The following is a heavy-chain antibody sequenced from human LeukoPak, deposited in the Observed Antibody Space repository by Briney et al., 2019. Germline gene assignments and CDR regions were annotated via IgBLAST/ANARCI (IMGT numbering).Heavy chain of an antibody. CDR2: IHTRGRA. Sequence: PSETLSLTCTVSAASVSSSNWNWIRQPAGKGLEWLWHIHTRGRAIYNPPLTSRITMSVDTSKNRFPLDLSAVTAADTAVYYCARVGRFFRVAEDYYMDGWGKGTTVTVSS. CDR3: ARVGRFFRVAEDYYMDG. CDR1: AASVSSSN. J-gene: IGHJ6*03. V-gene: IGHV4-4*07. D-gene: IGHD3-16*01.